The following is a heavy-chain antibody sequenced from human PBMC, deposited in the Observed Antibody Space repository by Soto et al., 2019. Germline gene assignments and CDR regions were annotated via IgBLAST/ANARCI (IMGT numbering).Heavy chain of an antibody. V-gene: IGHV3-33*01. Sequence: QVQLVESGGGVVQPGRPLRLSCTASGFSFSRYGMHWVRQTPGKGLEWVAFIWYDGSNKYYADSVKGRFTISRDNSKNTLYLQMNSLRAEDTAVYYCARETEDWFDPWGQGTLVTVSS. D-gene: IGHD2-21*02. J-gene: IGHJ5*02. CDR3: ARETEDWFDP. CDR2: IWYDGSNK. CDR1: GFSFSRYG.